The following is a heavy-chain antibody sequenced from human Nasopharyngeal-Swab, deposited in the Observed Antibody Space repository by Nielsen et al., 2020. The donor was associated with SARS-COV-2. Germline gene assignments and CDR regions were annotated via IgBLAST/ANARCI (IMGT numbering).Heavy chain of an antibody. CDR2: IYPGDSDT. J-gene: IGHJ4*02. D-gene: IGHD3-10*01. CDR1: GYSLTSYL. CDR3: AIAVRGVNQFDY. Sequence: GESLKISCKGSGYSLTSYLIGWGRQMRGKGLEWMGIIYPGDSDTRYRPSFQGQVTISADKSISTAYLQWSSLKASDTAMYYCAIAVRGVNQFDYWGQGTLVTVSS. V-gene: IGHV5-51*01.